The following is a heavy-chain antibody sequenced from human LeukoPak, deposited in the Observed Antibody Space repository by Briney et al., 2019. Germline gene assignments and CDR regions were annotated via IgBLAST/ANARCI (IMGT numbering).Heavy chain of an antibody. V-gene: IGHV1-2*04. CDR2: INPTHGGT. J-gene: IGHJ4*02. Sequence: ASVKVSCKASGYTFTGYYIHWVRQAPGQGLEWMGWINPTHGGTNYAQKFQGWVTMTRDTSISTAYKELSRLKSDDTAVYYCARDRHSGNYYLDYWGQGTLVTVSS. CDR3: ARDRHSGNYYLDY. CDR1: GYTFTGYY. D-gene: IGHD1-26*01.